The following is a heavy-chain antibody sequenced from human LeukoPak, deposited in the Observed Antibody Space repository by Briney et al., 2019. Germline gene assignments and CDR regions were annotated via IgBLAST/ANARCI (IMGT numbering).Heavy chain of an antibody. D-gene: IGHD1-26*01. CDR1: GGSFSGYY. V-gene: IGHV4-34*01. CDR2: INHSGST. Sequence: SETLSLTCAVYGGSFSGYYWSWIRQPPGKGLEWIGEINHSGSTNYNPSLKSRVTISVDASKNQFSLKLSSVTAADTAVYYCARGIGLIGSYYHYWGQGTLVTVSS. J-gene: IGHJ4*02. CDR3: ARGIGLIGSYYHY.